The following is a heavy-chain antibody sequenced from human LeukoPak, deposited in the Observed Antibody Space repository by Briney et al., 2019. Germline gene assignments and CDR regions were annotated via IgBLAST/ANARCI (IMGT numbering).Heavy chain of an antibody. V-gene: IGHV1-69*13. CDR3: ARLGRYGDPGY. D-gene: IGHD4-17*01. CDR2: IIPIFGTA. J-gene: IGHJ4*02. Sequence: SVQVSCKTSGYIFAHNGISWVRQAPGQGLEWMGGIIPIFGTANYAQKFQGRVTITADESTSTAYMELSSLRSEDTAVYYCARLGRYGDPGYWGQGTLVTVSS. CDR1: GYIFAHNG.